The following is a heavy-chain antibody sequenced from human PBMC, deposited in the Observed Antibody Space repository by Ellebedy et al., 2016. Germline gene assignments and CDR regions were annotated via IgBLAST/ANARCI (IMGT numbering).Heavy chain of an antibody. D-gene: IGHD4-17*01. CDR1: GLNFKDFF. Sequence: GGSLRLXCAVAGLNFKDFFMSWVRQAPGGGLEWISTISGDGDTTFSADSVKGRFTISRDNSRYTLYLQMDSLTAADTAVYYCYYGHYSGYWGQGTLVTVSS. V-gene: IGHV3-23*01. CDR3: YYGHYSGY. J-gene: IGHJ4*02. CDR2: ISGDGDTT.